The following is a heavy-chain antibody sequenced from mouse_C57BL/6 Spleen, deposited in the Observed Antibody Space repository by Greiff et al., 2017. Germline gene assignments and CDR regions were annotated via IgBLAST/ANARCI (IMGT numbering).Heavy chain of an antibody. D-gene: IGHD2-4*01. Sequence: QVQLKESGAELARPGASVKMSCKASGYTFTSYTMHWVKQRPGQGLDWIGYINPSSGYTKYNQKFKDKATLTADKSSSTAYMQLSSLTSEDSAVYYCAREGYYDVKFAYWGQGTLVTVSA. CDR1: GYTFTSYT. V-gene: IGHV1-4*01. J-gene: IGHJ3*01. CDR3: AREGYYDVKFAY. CDR2: INPSSGYT.